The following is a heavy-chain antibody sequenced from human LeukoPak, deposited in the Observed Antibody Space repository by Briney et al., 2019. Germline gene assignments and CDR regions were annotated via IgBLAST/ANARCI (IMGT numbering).Heavy chain of an antibody. Sequence: SGPALVKPTQTLTLTCTFSGFSLSTSGMCGSCIRQPPGKALEWLARIDWDDDKYYSTSLKTRLTLSKYTSKNRVVITMTNMDPVDTATYYCARIYRGNNWPFDYWGQGTLVTVSS. CDR3: ARIYRGNNWPFDY. CDR1: GFSLSTSGMC. D-gene: IGHD5-12*01. V-gene: IGHV2-70*11. CDR2: IDWDDDK. J-gene: IGHJ4*02.